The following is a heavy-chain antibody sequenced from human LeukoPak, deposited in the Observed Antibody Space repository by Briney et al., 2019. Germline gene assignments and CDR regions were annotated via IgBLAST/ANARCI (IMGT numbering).Heavy chain of an antibody. CDR2: ISSSGGTI. J-gene: IGHJ4*02. CDR1: GFTFSDYY. CDR3: ARDRNSYYYDSSGSDY. D-gene: IGHD3-22*01. Sequence: GGSLRLSCAASGFTFSDYYMSWIRQAPGKGLEWVSYISSSGGTIYYADSVKGRFTISRDNAKNSLYLQMNSLRAEDTAVYYCARDRNSYYYDSSGSDYWGQGTLVTVSS. V-gene: IGHV3-11*01.